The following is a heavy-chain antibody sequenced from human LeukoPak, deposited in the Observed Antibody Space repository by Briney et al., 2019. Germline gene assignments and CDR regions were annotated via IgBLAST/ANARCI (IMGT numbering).Heavy chain of an antibody. CDR3: ARDEGYYDSSGYYSPYYFDY. V-gene: IGHV3-21*01. CDR2: ISSSSSYI. Sequence: PGGSLRLSCAASGFTLSSYSMNWVRQAPGKGLEWVSSISSSSSYIYYADSVKGRFTISRDNAKNSLYLQMNSRRAEDTAVYYCARDEGYYDSSGYYSPYYFDYWGQGTLVTVSS. D-gene: IGHD3-22*01. J-gene: IGHJ4*02. CDR1: GFTLSSYS.